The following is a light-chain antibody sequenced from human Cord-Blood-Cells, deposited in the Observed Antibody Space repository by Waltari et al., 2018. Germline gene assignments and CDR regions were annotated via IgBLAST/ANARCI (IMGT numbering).Light chain of an antibody. CDR3: QQRSNWPS. CDR1: QSVSSY. CDR2: DAS. Sequence: EIVLTQSPATLSLSPAERATLSCCASQSVSSYFAWYQQKPDPAPRLLIYDASNRATGIPARCSGSGSGTDFTLTISSLEPEDFAVYYCQQRSNWPSFGPGTKVDIK. J-gene: IGKJ3*01. V-gene: IGKV3-11*01.